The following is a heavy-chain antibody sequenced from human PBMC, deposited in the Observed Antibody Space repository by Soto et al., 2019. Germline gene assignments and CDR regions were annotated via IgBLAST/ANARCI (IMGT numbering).Heavy chain of an antibody. J-gene: IGHJ5*02. D-gene: IGHD3-22*01. V-gene: IGHV5-51*01. CDR2: IFPSDSDT. Sequence: PVASLKISCRTSGYKFTSSWIAWVRQKPGKGLEWMGIIFPSDSDTRYSPSFQGQVTISADRSTSTVFLQWASLKASDTAVYFCARKDKSGYFNWFGPWGQGTLVTAPQ. CDR3: ARKDKSGYFNWFGP. CDR1: GYKFTSSW.